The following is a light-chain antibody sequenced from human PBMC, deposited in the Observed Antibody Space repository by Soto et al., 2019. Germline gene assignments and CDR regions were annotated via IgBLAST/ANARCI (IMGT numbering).Light chain of an antibody. CDR2: DAS. J-gene: IGKJ1*01. Sequence: PGERATLSCRASQSVTTFLAWYQQKPGQAPRLLIYDASDRATGIPARFSGSGAGTDFTLTISSLEPEDFAMYYCQQYGSSPQTFGHGTGGYQ. V-gene: IGKV3-11*01. CDR1: QSVTTF. CDR3: QQYGSSPQT.